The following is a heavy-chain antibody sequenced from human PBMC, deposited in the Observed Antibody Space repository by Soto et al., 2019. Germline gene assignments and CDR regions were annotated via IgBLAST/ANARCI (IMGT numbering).Heavy chain of an antibody. CDR3: ARGNGSGIYYYYGMDV. V-gene: IGHV4-31*01. CDR2: IYYSGST. Sequence: QVQLQESGPGLVKPSQTLSLTCTVSGGSISSGGYYWSWIRQHPGKGLEWIGYIYYSGSTYYNPSLESPVAISVATSKTQFSLKLSSVTAADTAVYYCARGNGSGIYYYYGMDVWGQGTTVTVSS. J-gene: IGHJ6*02. CDR1: GGSISSGGYY. D-gene: IGHD3-10*01.